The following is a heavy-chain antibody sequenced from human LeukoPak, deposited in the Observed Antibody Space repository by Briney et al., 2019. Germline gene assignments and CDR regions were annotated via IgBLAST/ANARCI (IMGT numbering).Heavy chain of an antibody. CDR2: MNPNNGNT. Sequence: GASVKVSCKTSGYTFTSYDINWVRQATGQGLEWMGWMNPNNGNTDYAQKFQGRVTMTSNTSIRTAYMELSSLRSEDTAVYYCVFKYSGSYLGPWSGGDFDYWGQGTLVTVSS. CDR1: GYTFTSYD. CDR3: VFKYSGSYLGPWSGGDFDY. J-gene: IGHJ4*02. D-gene: IGHD1-26*01. V-gene: IGHV1-8*01.